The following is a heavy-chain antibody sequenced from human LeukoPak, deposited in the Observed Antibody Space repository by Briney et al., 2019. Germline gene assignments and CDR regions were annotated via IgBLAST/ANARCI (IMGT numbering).Heavy chain of an antibody. CDR2: IYYGGST. J-gene: IGHJ4*02. CDR1: GGSISSRSYY. CDR3: AREKDSSGYYYAGYFDY. D-gene: IGHD3-22*01. Sequence: SETLSLTCTVSGGSISSRSYYWGWIRQPPGKELEWIGSIYYGGSTYYNPSLKSRVTISVDTSKNQFSLKLSSVTAADTAVYYCAREKDSSGYYYAGYFDYWGQGTLVTVSS. V-gene: IGHV4-39*02.